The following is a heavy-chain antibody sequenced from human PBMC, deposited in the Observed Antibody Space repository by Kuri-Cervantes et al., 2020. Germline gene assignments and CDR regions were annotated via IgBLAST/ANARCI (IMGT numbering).Heavy chain of an antibody. V-gene: IGHV3-20*04. Sequence: GGSLRLSCAASGFTFDDYGMGWVRQAPGKGLEWVSGINWNGGSTGYADSVKGRFTISRDNAKNSLYLQMNSLRAEDTAFYYCARDLYYDSSAPFSWGQGTLVTVSS. CDR1: GFTFDDYG. J-gene: IGHJ5*02. CDR2: INWNGGST. D-gene: IGHD3-22*01. CDR3: ARDLYYDSSAPFS.